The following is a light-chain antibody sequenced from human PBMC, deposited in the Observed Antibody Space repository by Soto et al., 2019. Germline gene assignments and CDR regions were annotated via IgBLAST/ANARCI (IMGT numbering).Light chain of an antibody. Sequence: DIPLTQSPSPLSASVGHRVTITCRATQGISTYLAWYQQTSGKAPKLLISAASTLQSGVPSRFSGSGSGTEFTLTISCLQSEDFATYYCKQHNGYPRTFGGGTKVDIK. CDR3: KQHNGYPRT. CDR1: QGISTY. V-gene: IGKV1-9*01. CDR2: AAS. J-gene: IGKJ4*02.